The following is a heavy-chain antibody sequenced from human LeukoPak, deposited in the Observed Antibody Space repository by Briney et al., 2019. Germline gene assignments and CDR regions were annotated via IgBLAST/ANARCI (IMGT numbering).Heavy chain of an antibody. Sequence: GSVKVSCQVSGSTLPQLSMHWVRQAPGKGLEWMGGFDPEDGETIYAQKFQGRVTMTEDTSTDTAYMELSSLRSEDTAVYYCATALASQPDSSGYYYLPDYWGQGTLVTVSS. J-gene: IGHJ4*02. CDR3: ATALASQPDSSGYYYLPDY. CDR1: GSTLPQLS. D-gene: IGHD3-22*01. CDR2: FDPEDGET. V-gene: IGHV1-24*01.